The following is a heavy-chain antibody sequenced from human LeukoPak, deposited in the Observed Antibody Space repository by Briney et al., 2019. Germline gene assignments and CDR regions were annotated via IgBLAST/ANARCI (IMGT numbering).Heavy chain of an antibody. J-gene: IGHJ4*02. D-gene: IGHD3-9*01. CDR3: ARGRLRYLDWTRAYSDY. V-gene: IGHV1-18*01. CDR2: ISAYNGNT. Sequence: ASVKVSCKASGYTFITHGLTWVRQAPGQGLEWMGWISAYNGNTIYAQTLQDRLTMTTNTSTSTAYMELRSLRSDDTAVYYCARGRLRYLDWTRAYSDYWGQGTLVTVSS. CDR1: GYTFITHG.